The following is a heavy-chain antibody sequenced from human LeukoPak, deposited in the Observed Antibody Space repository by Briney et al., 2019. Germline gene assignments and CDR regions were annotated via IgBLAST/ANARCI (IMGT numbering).Heavy chain of an antibody. D-gene: IGHD1-14*01. J-gene: IGHJ4*02. CDR1: GYTFTGYY. CDR2: INPNSGGT. V-gene: IGHV1-2*04. Sequence: ASVKVSCKASGYTFTGYYMHWVRQAPGQGLEWMGWINPNSGGTNYAQKFQGWVTMTRDTFISTAYMELSRLRSDDTAVYYCARDYPELGFDYWGQGTLVTVSS. CDR3: ARDYPELGFDY.